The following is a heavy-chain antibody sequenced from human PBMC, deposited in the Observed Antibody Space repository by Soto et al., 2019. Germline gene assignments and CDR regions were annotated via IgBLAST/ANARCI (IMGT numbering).Heavy chain of an antibody. D-gene: IGHD3-16*01. J-gene: IGHJ4*01. CDR3: SRRYDDNFTDYHGP. Sequence: SVNRSCPASGGTFSSYAISWVRQAPGQGLEWMGGIIAIFGTANYAQKFQGRVTITADASTSTAYMELRSLRSEDTAVYYCSRRYDDNFTDYHGPWAQGTLVPVFS. CDR2: IIAIFGTA. CDR1: GGTFSSYA. V-gene: IGHV1-69*01.